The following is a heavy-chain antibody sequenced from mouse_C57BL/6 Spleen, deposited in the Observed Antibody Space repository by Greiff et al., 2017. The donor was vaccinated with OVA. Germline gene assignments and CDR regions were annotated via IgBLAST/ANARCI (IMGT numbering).Heavy chain of an antibody. CDR3: ARGEGYFDV. V-gene: IGHV1-19*01. J-gene: IGHJ1*03. CDR1: GYTFTDYY. CDR2: INPYNGGT. Sequence: VQLKQSGPVLVKPGASVKMSCKASGYTFTDYYMNWVKQSHGKSLEWIGVINPYNGGTSYNQKFKGKATLTVDKSSSTAYMELNSLTSEDSAVYYCARGEGYFDVWGTGTTVTVSS.